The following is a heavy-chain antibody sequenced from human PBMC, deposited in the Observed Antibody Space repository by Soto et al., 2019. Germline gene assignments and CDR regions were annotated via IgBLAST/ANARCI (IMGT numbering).Heavy chain of an antibody. CDR1: GGTFSSYA. J-gene: IGHJ6*02. CDR2: IIPIFGTA. Sequence: GASVKVSCKASGGTFSSYAISWVRQAPGQGLEWMGGIIPIFGTANYAQKFQGRVTITADESTSTAYMELSSLRSEDTAVYYCGWIQVGGGPYYYYYGMDVWGQGTTVTVSS. CDR3: GWIQVGGGPYYYYYGMDV. V-gene: IGHV1-69*13. D-gene: IGHD3-16*01.